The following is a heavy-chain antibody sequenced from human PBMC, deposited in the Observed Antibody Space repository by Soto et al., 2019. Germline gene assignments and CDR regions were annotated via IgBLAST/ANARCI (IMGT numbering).Heavy chain of an antibody. CDR1: GGSISSSSYY. CDR3: ARLVACSGGSCRFDP. V-gene: IGHV4-39*01. D-gene: IGHD2-15*01. Sequence: SETLSLTCTVSGGSISSSSYYWAWIRKPPGKGLEWIGSINYSGTTYYIASLKSRVTISIDTSKNQFSLRLNSVTAADTAVYYCARLVACSGGSCRFDPWGQGTLVTVS. CDR2: INYSGTT. J-gene: IGHJ5*02.